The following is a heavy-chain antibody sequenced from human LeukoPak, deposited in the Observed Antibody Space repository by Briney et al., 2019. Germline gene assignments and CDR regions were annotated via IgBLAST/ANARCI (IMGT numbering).Heavy chain of an antibody. CDR3: ARDKVYCSGGSCHSTSGMDV. D-gene: IGHD2-15*01. CDR1: GFTFSNYW. CDR2: INYYGSTT. V-gene: IGHV3-74*01. Sequence: GGSRRLSCAASGFTFSNYWMNWARQAPGKGLVWVSHINYYGSTTTYADSVKGRFTISRDNAKNTLYLQMNSLRAEDTAVYYCARDKVYCSGGSCHSTSGMDVWGTGTTVTVSS. J-gene: IGHJ6*04.